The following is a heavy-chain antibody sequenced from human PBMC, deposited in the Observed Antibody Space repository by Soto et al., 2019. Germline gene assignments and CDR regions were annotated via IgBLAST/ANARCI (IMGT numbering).Heavy chain of an antibody. CDR3: AKGGRAYCGGDCRYYFDY. CDR2: ISYDGSNK. J-gene: IGHJ4*02. D-gene: IGHD2-21*02. CDR1: RFTFSGYG. V-gene: IGHV3-30*18. Sequence: QVQLVESGGGVVQPGRSLRLSCAASRFTFSGYGMHWVRQAPGKGLEWVAVISYDGSNKFYADSVKGRFTISRDNSKTTLYLQMNSLRAEDTAVYYCAKGGRAYCGGDCRYYFDYWGQGTLVTVSS.